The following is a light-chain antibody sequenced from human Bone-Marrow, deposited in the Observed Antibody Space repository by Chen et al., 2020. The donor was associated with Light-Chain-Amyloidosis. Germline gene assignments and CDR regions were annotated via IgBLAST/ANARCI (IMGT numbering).Light chain of an antibody. J-gene: IGLJ1*01. CDR2: EVT. Sequence: QSALTQPASVSGSPGQPIPLPCTGTSSDVGGDNHVSWYQQHPDKAPKLMIYEVTNRPSWVPDRFSGSKSNNTASLTSSGLQTEDEADDFCSAYTITNTLVFGSGTRVTVL. CDR1: SSDVGGDNH. CDR3: SAYTITNTLV. V-gene: IGLV2-14*01.